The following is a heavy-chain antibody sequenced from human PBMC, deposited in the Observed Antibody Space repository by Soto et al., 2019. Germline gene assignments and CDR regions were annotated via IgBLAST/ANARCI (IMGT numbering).Heavy chain of an antibody. Sequence: EVELLESGGGLVRPGGSLRLSCAASGFTFSHYVLSWVRQSPERGLEWVSSISGSGSSVYVADSVRGRFIMSRDLSTNTASLQMNSLRAEDTAVYYCAKVRASYLSASYFYYGLDVWGQGTTVTVSS. CDR3: AKVRASYLSASYFYYGLDV. D-gene: IGHD3-10*01. J-gene: IGHJ6*02. CDR2: ISGSGSSV. CDR1: GFTFSHYV. V-gene: IGHV3-23*01.